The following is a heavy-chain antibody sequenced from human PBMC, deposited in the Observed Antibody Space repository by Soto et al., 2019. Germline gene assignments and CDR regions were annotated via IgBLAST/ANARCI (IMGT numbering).Heavy chain of an antibody. CDR3: ARDLGRPVGALKNDAFNI. J-gene: IGHJ3*02. D-gene: IGHD1-26*01. CDR2: IWYDGTSK. V-gene: IGHV3-33*01. CDR1: GFTFRSCG. Sequence: QVQLVESEGGVVQPGRSLRLSCAASGFTFRSCGMHWVRQAPGKGLEWVAVIWYDGTSKYYADSVKGRFTISRDYSKNTLYLQMNSLRAEDTAVYYCARDLGRPVGALKNDAFNIWGQGTMVAVSS.